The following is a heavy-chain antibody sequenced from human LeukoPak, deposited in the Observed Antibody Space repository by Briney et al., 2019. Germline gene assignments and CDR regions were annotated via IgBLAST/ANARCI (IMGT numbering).Heavy chain of an antibody. CDR3: ARDEGYYYGSGSSSEVDY. J-gene: IGHJ4*02. CDR2: IYYSGST. CDR1: GDSISSHY. Sequence: SETLSLTCTVSGDSISSHYWSWIRQPPGKGLEWIGSIYYSGSTYYNPSLKSRVTISVDTSKNQFSLKLSSVTAADTAVYYCARDEGYYYGSGSSSEVDYWGQGTLVTVSS. V-gene: IGHV4-59*11. D-gene: IGHD3-10*01.